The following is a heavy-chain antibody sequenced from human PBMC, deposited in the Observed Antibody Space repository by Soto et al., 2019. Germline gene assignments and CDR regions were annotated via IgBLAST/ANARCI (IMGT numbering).Heavy chain of an antibody. V-gene: IGHV3-53*01. CDR1: GFTVSSNY. J-gene: IGHJ5*02. Sequence: PVGSLRLSCAASGFTVSSNYMSWVRQAPGKGLEWVSVIYSGGSTYYADSVKGRFTISRDNSKNTLYLQMDSLRAEDTAVYYCARARGSYYYGSGSYFASWFDPWGQGTLVTVSS. CDR3: ARARGSYYYGSGSYFASWFDP. CDR2: IYSGGST. D-gene: IGHD3-10*01.